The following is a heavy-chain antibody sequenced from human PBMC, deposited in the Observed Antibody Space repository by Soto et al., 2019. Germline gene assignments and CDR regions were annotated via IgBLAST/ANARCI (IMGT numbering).Heavy chain of an antibody. CDR2: ISSSSSTI. D-gene: IGHD3-10*01. Sequence: GGSLRLSCAASGFTFSSYSMNWVRQAPGKGLEWVSYISSSSSTIYYADSVKGRFTISRDNSKNTLYLQMNSLRAEDTAVYYCARDRPGDEGDGFDIWGHGTMVTVSS. V-gene: IGHV3-48*01. CDR3: ARDRPGDEGDGFDI. CDR1: GFTFSSYS. J-gene: IGHJ3*02.